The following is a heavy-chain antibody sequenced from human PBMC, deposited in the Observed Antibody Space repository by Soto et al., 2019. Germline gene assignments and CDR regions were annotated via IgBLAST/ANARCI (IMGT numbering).Heavy chain of an antibody. V-gene: IGHV3-23*01. D-gene: IGHD6-19*01. Sequence: EVQLLESGGDLAQPGGSLRLICAASGFTFSNYAMTWVRQSPGKGLEWVSTITSGGSTFYGDTVKGRFTISRDNSKSTLYLQMNSLGDEDTAVYYCAKTDKFHSQSSGWANRFDSWGQGTLVTVSS. CDR2: ITSGGST. CDR3: AKTDKFHSQSSGWANRFDS. J-gene: IGHJ4*02. CDR1: GFTFSNYA.